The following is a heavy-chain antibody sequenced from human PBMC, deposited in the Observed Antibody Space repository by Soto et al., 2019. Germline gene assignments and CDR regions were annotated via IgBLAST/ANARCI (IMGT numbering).Heavy chain of an antibody. Sequence: HPGGSLRLSCAASGYSSFSYYSMNWVRQAPGKGLEWVSFISGRGSPIYYADSVRGRFTISRDNAKNSLSLEMNSLRVEDTAVYYCARVRGHSYGYVDYWGQGTRATAPQ. CDR3: ARVRGHSYGYVDY. V-gene: IGHV3-48*01. CDR1: GYSSFSYYS. J-gene: IGHJ4*02. CDR2: ISGRGSPI. D-gene: IGHD5-18*01.